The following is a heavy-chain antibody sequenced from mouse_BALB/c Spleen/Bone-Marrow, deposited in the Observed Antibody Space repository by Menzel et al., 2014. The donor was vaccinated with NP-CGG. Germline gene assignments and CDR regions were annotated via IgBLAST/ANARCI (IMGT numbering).Heavy chain of an antibody. D-gene: IGHD2-4*01. CDR2: IYYSGTI. CDR3: ARDGGLRGYAMDY. Sequence: VQLKESGPGLVKPSQTVSLTCTVTGISITTGNYRWSWIRQFPGNKLEWIGYIYYSGTITYNPSLTSRTTITRDTSKNQFFLEMNSLTAEDTATYCCARDGGLRGYAMDYWGQGTSVTVSS. J-gene: IGHJ4*01. V-gene: IGHV3-5*02. CDR1: GISITTGNYR.